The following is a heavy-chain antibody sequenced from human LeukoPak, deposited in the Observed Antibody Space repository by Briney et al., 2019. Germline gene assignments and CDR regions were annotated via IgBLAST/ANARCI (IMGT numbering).Heavy chain of an antibody. CDR3: ARHIGGGIEDMDV. CDR2: IYVTGST. V-gene: IGHV4-59*08. J-gene: IGHJ6*03. Sequence: SETLSLTCIVSGGSISTYYWSWIRQSPGKGLEWIGYIYVTGSTRYNPYLQSRVTISVDTSRSQFFLKMSSVTAADTAVYYCARHIGGGIEDMDVWGTGTKVTVSS. CDR1: GGSISTYY. D-gene: IGHD3-16*02.